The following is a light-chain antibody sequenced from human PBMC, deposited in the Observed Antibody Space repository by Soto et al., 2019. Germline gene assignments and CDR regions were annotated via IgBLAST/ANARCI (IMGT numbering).Light chain of an antibody. V-gene: IGLV2-14*01. Sequence: QSALTQPASVSGSPGQSITISCTGTSSDVGGYKYVSWYQQHPDKAPKLMIYEVSNRPSGVSNRFSGSKSGNTASLTISGLQAEDEGDYYCSSYTSISTTVFGGGTKVTVL. CDR1: SSDVGGYKY. CDR2: EVS. CDR3: SSYTSISTTV. J-gene: IGLJ3*02.